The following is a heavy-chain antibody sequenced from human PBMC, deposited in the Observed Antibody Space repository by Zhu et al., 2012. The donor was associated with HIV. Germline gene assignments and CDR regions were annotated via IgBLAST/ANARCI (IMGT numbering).Heavy chain of an antibody. J-gene: IGHJ4*02. D-gene: IGHD1-1*01. CDR2: MYSSGST. CDR3: ARSVKGQLVFDS. V-gene: IGHV4-59*11. Sequence: QVQLQELGPQLVKPSETLSLTCTVSGGSMSSHYWNWVRLPPGKGLQWIGYMYSSGSTKYNFSLKSRVAISLDMSKNQFSLNLSSVTTADTAVYYCARSVKGQLVFDSWGQGALVTVSS. CDR1: GGSMSSHY.